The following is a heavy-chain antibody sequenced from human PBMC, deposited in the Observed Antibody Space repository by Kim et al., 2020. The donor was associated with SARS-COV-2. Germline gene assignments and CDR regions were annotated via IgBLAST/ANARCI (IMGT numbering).Heavy chain of an antibody. V-gene: IGHV4-34*01. J-gene: IGHJ3*02. CDR3: ARGGYYDPDAFDI. D-gene: IGHD3-22*01. CDR2: INHSGST. CDR1: GGSFSGYY. Sequence: SETLSLTCAVYGGSFSGYYWSWIRQPPGKGLEWIGEINHSGSTNYNPSLKSRVTISVDTSKNQFSLKLSSVTAADTAVYYCARGGYYDPDAFDIWGQGTMVTVSS.